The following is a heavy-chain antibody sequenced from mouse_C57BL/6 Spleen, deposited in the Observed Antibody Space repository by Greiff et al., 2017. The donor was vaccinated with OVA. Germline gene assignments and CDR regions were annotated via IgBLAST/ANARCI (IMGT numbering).Heavy chain of an antibody. Sequence: QVQLQQSGPELVKPGASVKISCKASGYTFTDYYINWVKQRPGQGLEWIGWIFPGSGSTYYTEKFKGKATLTVDKSSSTAYMLRSSLTSDDSAVYVCATSDYGSSPFYYYAMDDWGQGTSVTVSS. J-gene: IGHJ4*01. CDR2: IFPGSGST. D-gene: IGHD1-1*01. CDR1: GYTFTDYY. CDR3: ATSDYGSSPFYYYAMDD. V-gene: IGHV1-75*01.